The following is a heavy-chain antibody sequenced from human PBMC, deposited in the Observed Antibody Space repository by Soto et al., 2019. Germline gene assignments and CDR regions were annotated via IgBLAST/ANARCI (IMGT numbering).Heavy chain of an antibody. CDR3: ARAPSVTTAEFDS. Sequence: LRLSCAASGFIFSSYTMHWVQQAPGKGLEWVGVITYDGSNQYYADSVKGRFTISRDNSRNMLFLQMNSLRPDDTAVYYCARAPSVTTAEFDSGGQGPLVTAPQ. CDR2: ITYDGSNQ. D-gene: IGHD2-21*02. V-gene: IGHV3-30-3*01. CDR1: GFIFSSYT. J-gene: IGHJ4*02.